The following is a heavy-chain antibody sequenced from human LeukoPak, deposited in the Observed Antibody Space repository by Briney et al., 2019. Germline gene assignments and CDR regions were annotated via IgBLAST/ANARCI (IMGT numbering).Heavy chain of an antibody. V-gene: IGHV4-30-2*03. CDR3: ARQRYSGSYYGVQWDAFDI. CDR1: GGSISSGGYS. CDR2: IYHSGST. J-gene: IGHJ3*02. D-gene: IGHD1-26*01. Sequence: PSETLSLTCAVSGGSISSGGYSWSWIRQPPGKGLEWIGYIYHSGSTYYNPSLKSRVTISVDTSKNQFSLKLSSVTAADTAVFYCARQRYSGSYYGVQWDAFDIWGQGTMVTVSS.